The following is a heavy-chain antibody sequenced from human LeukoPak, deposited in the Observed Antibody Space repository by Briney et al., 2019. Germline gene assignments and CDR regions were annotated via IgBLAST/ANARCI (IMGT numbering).Heavy chain of an antibody. Sequence: GGSLRLSCAASGFTFSSYAMSWVRQAPGKGLEWVSGMSGSGGSTYYADSVKGRFTISRDNSKNTLYLQMNTLRAEDTAVYYCAKEREYSDVYDAFDIWGQGTLVTVSS. CDR3: AKEREYSDVYDAFDI. J-gene: IGHJ3*02. CDR2: MSGSGGST. CDR1: GFTFSSYA. V-gene: IGHV3-23*01. D-gene: IGHD5-12*01.